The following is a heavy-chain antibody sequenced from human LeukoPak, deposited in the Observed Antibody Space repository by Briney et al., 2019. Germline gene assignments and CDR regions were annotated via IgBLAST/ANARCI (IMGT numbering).Heavy chain of an antibody. V-gene: IGHV4-4*07. CDR2: IYISGST. D-gene: IGHD2-21*02. CDR1: GGSISSYY. J-gene: IGHJ4*02. CDR3: ARAGLVVTFFDY. Sequence: SETLSLTCTVSGGSISSYYWSWIRQPAGKGLEWIGRIYISGSTNYNPSLKSRVTMSVDTFKNQFSLRLSSVTAADTAVYYCARAGLVVTFFDYWGQGTLVTVSS.